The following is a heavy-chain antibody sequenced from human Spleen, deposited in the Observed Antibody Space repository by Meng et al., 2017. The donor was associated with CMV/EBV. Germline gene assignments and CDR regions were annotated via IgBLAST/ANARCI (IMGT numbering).Heavy chain of an antibody. CDR3: ARESPGYFDY. J-gene: IGHJ4*02. V-gene: IGHV4-39*01. Sequence: TCTGSGGSISSSSYYWGWIRKPPGKGLEWIGSIYYSGSTYYNPSLKSRVTISVDTSKNQFSLKLSSVTAADTAVYYCARESPGYFDYWGQGTLVTVSS. CDR2: IYYSGST. CDR1: GGSISSSSYY.